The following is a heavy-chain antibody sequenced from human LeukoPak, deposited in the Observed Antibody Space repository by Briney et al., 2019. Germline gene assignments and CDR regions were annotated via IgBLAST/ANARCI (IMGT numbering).Heavy chain of an antibody. CDR2: ISSTSGYI. CDR3: ARTGYSNSWVTDYMDV. D-gene: IGHD6-13*01. V-gene: IGHV3-21*01. J-gene: IGHJ6*03. Sequence: GGSLRLSCAASGFTFSSYSMNWVRQAPGKGLEWVSSISSTSGYIYYADSVKGRFTISRDNAKNSLYLQMNSLRAEDTAVYYCARTGYSNSWVTDYMDVWGKGTTVTVSS. CDR1: GFTFSSYS.